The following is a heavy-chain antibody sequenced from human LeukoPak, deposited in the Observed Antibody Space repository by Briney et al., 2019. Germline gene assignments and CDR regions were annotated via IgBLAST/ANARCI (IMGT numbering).Heavy chain of an antibody. CDR2: IHHVGST. D-gene: IGHD6-19*01. V-gene: IGHV4-39*01. CDR1: GGSISSGTFF. Sequence: PSETLSLTCTVSGGSISSGTFFWAWIRQPPGKGLEWIGSIHHVGSTYYNPSLRSRVTMSLDTSKHQFSLKLTSVTAADTAVYYCATTSYPNGWHWNFDYWGQGTLVTVSS. CDR3: ATTSYPNGWHWNFDY. J-gene: IGHJ4*02.